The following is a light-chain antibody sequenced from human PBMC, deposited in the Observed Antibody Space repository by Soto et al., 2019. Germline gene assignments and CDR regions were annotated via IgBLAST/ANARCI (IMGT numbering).Light chain of an antibody. Sequence: QSALTQRASVSGSPGQSITSSCTGTSSDVGGYNSVSWYQQYPGKAPKLMIYHVSNRPSGVSNRFSGSKSGNSASLTISGLQPEDEADYYCSSYTSTSTYVFGTATKLTVL. J-gene: IGLJ1*01. CDR3: SSYTSTSTYV. CDR2: HVS. V-gene: IGLV2-14*01. CDR1: SSDVGGYNS.